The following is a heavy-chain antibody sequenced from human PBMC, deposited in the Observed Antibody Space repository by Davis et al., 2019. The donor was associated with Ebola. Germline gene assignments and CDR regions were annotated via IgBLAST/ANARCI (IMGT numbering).Heavy chain of an antibody. CDR3: AREYCSGGSCHDAFDI. V-gene: IGHV4-31*03. Sequence: SETLSLTCTVSGDSISRGGYYWNWIRQHPGKGLEWIGNIYYSGSTDYNPSLKSRVLISIDTSNRQFALKLSSVTAADTAVYYCAREYCSGGSCHDAFDIWGQGTMVTVSS. J-gene: IGHJ3*02. CDR1: GDSISRGGYY. CDR2: IYYSGST. D-gene: IGHD2-15*01.